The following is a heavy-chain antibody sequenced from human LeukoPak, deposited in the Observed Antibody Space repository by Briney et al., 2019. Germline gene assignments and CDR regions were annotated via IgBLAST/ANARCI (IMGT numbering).Heavy chain of an antibody. J-gene: IGHJ3*02. CDR2: IDYSGST. D-gene: IGHD3-3*01. V-gene: IGHV4-39*01. Sequence: SETLSLTCAVSGDSSSTSIYYWGWIRQPPGKGLEWIGSIDYSGSTYYNPSLKSRATISIDTSKNQFSLKLSSVTAADTAAYYCARGITIFGVVSSLDAFDIWGQGTMVTVSS. CDR3: ARGITIFGVVSSLDAFDI. CDR1: GDSSSTSIYY.